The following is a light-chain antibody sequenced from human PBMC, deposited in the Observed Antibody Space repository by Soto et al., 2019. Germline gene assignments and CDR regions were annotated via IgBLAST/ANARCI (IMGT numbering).Light chain of an antibody. CDR2: GAS. CDR3: QQHGRSPPSWT. V-gene: IGKV3-20*01. CDR1: QSVTNNY. Sequence: ETVLTQSPGTLSLSPGERATLFCRASQSVTNNYLAWYQHKPGQAPRLLIYGASSRATGIPDRFSGSGSGTNFPLTISSLEPEDFAVYYCQQHGRSPPSWTFGQGTKLEIK. J-gene: IGKJ1*01.